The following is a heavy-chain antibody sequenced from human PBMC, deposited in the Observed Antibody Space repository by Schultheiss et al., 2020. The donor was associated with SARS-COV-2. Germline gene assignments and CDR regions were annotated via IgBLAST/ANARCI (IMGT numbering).Heavy chain of an antibody. Sequence: GGSLRLSCAASGFTFSSYAMSWVRQAPGKGLEWVATISPDGNERSYADSGRGRFTISRDNSKNTLYLQMNSLRAEDTAVYYCARIQGAGATLEFYYYYGMDVWGQGTTVTVSS. V-gene: IGHV3-7*01. J-gene: IGHJ6*02. CDR2: ISPDGNER. CDR1: GFTFSSYA. D-gene: IGHD5-12*01. CDR3: ARIQGAGATLEFYYYYGMDV.